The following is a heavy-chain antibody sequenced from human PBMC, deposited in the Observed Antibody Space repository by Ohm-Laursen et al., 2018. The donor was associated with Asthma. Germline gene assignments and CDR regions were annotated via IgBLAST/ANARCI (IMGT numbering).Heavy chain of an antibody. CDR1: GFTFRSYA. D-gene: IGHD3-9*01. V-gene: IGHV3-30-3*01. CDR2: ISYDGSNK. CDR3: ARDQSYDILTGYSPFDY. Sequence: SLRLSCSASGFTFRSYAMHWVRQAPGKGLEWVAVISYDGSNKYYADSVKGRFTISRDNSKNTLYLQMNSLRAEDTAVYYCARDQSYDILTGYSPFDYWGQGTLVTVSS. J-gene: IGHJ4*02.